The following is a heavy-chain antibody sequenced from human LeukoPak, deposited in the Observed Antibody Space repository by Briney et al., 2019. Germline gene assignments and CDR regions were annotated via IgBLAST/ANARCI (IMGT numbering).Heavy chain of an antibody. Sequence: GGSLRLSCAASGFTFSSYAMHWVRQAPGKGLEWVAVISYDGSNKYYADSVKGRFTISRDNSKNTLYLQMNSLRAEDTAVYYCAAGRVVDYFDYWGQGTLVTVSS. CDR3: AAGRVVDYFDY. CDR2: ISYDGSNK. CDR1: GFTFSSYA. V-gene: IGHV3-30-3*01. J-gene: IGHJ4*02. D-gene: IGHD3/OR15-3a*01.